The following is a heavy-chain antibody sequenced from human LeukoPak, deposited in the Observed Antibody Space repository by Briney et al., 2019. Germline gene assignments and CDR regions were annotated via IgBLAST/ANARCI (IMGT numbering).Heavy chain of an antibody. Sequence: RESLKISCKGSGYSFTSYWIGWVRQMPGKGLVWLGIIKPGASDTRYSPSFQGQVTLSADKSISTANLQWSSLKASDTAMYYCARRIGSSLYDYWGQGTLVTVSS. J-gene: IGHJ4*02. D-gene: IGHD6-19*01. CDR1: GYSFTSYW. CDR3: ARRIGSSLYDY. CDR2: IKPGASDT. V-gene: IGHV5-51*01.